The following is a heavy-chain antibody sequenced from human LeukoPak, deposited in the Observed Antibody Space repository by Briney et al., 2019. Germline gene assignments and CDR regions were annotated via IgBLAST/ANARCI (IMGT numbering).Heavy chain of an antibody. CDR1: VFTFGTSA. V-gene: IGHV3-23*01. CDR2: FCRSGSDT. Sequence: AGGSLRLSCAASVFTFGTSAMSWVRQAPGKGPEWVSTFCRSGSDTYYSDSVKGRFTIFKDNSKNTLYLQMNNLRDEDTAVYYCAKGSLGSWYHFDYWGQGTLVTVSS. J-gene: IGHJ4*02. CDR3: AKGSLGSWYHFDY. D-gene: IGHD6-13*01.